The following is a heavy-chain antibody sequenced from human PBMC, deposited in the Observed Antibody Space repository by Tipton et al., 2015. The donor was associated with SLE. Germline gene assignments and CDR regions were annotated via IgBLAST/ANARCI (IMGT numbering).Heavy chain of an antibody. D-gene: IGHD6-19*01. J-gene: IGHJ1*01. CDR1: GGSISSYY. CDR3: ARVGSGWYRYFQH. CDR2: IYYSGST. Sequence: TLSLTCTVSGGSISSYYWSWIRQPTGKGLEWIGYIYYSGSTNYNPSLKSRVTISVDTSKNQFSLKLSSVTAADTAVYYCARVGSGWYRYFQHWGQGTLVTVSS. V-gene: IGHV4-59*12.